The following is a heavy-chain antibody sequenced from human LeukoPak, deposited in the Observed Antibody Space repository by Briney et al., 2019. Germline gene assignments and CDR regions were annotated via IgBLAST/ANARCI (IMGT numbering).Heavy chain of an antibody. V-gene: IGHV3-7*01. CDR2: IKQAGSEK. J-gene: IGHJ5*02. D-gene: IGHD2-2*01. Sequence: GGSLRLSCAASGFTFSSYLMSWVRQAPGKGLEGVANIKQAGSEKYYVDSVKGRFTISRDNAKNSLYLQMNSLRAEDTAVYYCARDDEYCSSTSCYPNNWFDPWGQGTLVTVSS. CDR3: ARDDEYCSSTSCYPNNWFDP. CDR1: GFTFSSYL.